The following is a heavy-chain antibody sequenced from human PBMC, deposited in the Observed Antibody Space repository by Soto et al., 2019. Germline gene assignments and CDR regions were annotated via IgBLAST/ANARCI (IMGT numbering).Heavy chain of an antibody. CDR3: ARGGLAGTSWSSGNCYYYYGVDV. CDR2: IIPIFGTA. CDR1: GGTFSSYA. Sequence: QVQLVQSGAEVKKPGSSVKVSCKASGGTFSSYAISWVRQAPGQGLEWMGGIIPIFGTANYAQTFQGRVTITADESTSTAYMELSSLRSEDTAGYYCARGGLAGTSWSSGNCYYYYGVDVWGQGTTVTVSS. J-gene: IGHJ6*02. V-gene: IGHV1-69*12. D-gene: IGHD1-1*01.